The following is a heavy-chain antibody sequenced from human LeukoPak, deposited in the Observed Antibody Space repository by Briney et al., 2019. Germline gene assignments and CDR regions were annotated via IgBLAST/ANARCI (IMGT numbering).Heavy chain of an antibody. Sequence: ASVKVSCKASGYTFTGYHMYWVRQAPGQELEWMGWISAYNGNTNYAQKLQGRVTMTTDTAKSTAYMELRSLRSDDTAVYYCARDWATFTIFGVVEHPHFDYWGQGTLVTVSS. J-gene: IGHJ4*02. V-gene: IGHV1-18*04. D-gene: IGHD3-3*01. CDR3: ARDWATFTIFGVVEHPHFDY. CDR1: GYTFTGYH. CDR2: ISAYNGNT.